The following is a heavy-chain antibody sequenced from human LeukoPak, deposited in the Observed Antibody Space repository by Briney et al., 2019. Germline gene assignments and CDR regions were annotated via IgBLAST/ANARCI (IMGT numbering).Heavy chain of an antibody. V-gene: IGHV4-39*01. CDR1: GGSISSSSHY. CDR3: ARESSGYFDAFDI. CDR2: IYYSGSP. Sequence: SETLSLTCAVSGGSISSSSHYWGWIRQPPGKGLEWIGTIYYSGSPYYNPSLKSRVTISVDMSKNQFSLKLSSVTATDTAVYYCARESSGYFDAFDIWGQGTMVTVSS. J-gene: IGHJ3*02. D-gene: IGHD3-22*01.